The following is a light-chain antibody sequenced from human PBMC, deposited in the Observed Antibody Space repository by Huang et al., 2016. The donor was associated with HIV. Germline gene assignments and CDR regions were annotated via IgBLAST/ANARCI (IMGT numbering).Light chain of an antibody. V-gene: IGKV3-20*01. J-gene: IGKJ1*01. Sequence: EIVLTQSPGTLSLSPGERATLSCRASQSISADYLAWYQQKPGQAPRLLIYAASSTATGIPDRVSGRGSGTDFTLTIYRLEPEDFAVYVCQQYAGSPWTFGQGTKVEIK. CDR1: QSISADY. CDR3: QQYAGSPWT. CDR2: AAS.